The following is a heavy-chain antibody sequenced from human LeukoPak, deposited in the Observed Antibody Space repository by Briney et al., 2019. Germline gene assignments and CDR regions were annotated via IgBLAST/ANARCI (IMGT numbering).Heavy chain of an antibody. Sequence: SESLSLTCTVSGGSVRSTTYYWGWIRQPPGKGLEWIGSIYYSGNTYYSPSLMSRVTISVDTSKNQFSLNLSSVTAADTAMYYCARAPHFFDSSGSRYYFDYWGQGALVTVSS. CDR2: IYYSGNT. CDR1: GGSVRSTTYY. D-gene: IGHD3-22*01. CDR3: ARAPHFFDSSGSRYYFDY. V-gene: IGHV4-39*07. J-gene: IGHJ4*02.